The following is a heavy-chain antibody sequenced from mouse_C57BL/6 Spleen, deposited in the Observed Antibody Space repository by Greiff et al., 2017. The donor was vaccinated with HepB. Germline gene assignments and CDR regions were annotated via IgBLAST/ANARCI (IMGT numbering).Heavy chain of an antibody. CDR3: ARGYYGSSPSV. J-gene: IGHJ1*03. D-gene: IGHD1-1*01. V-gene: IGHV1-50*01. Sequence: QVQLQQPGAELVKPGASVKLSCKASGYTFTSYWMQWVKQRPGQGLEWIGEIDPSDSYTNYNQKFKGKATLTVDTSSSTAYMQLSSLTSEDSAVYYCARGYYGSSPSVWGTGTTVTVSS. CDR1: GYTFTSYW. CDR2: IDPSDSYT.